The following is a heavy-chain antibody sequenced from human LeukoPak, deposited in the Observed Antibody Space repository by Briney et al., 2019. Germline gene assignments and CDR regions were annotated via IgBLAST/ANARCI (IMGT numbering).Heavy chain of an antibody. CDR2: ISAYNGNT. D-gene: IGHD3-22*01. J-gene: IGHJ4*02. CDR3: ARDRPDYYDSSGYNPVDY. V-gene: IGHV1-18*01. Sequence: ASVKVSRKASGYTFTSYGISWVRQAPGQGLEWMGWISAYNGNTNYAQKLQGRVTMTTDTSTSTAYMELRSLRSDDTAVYYCARDRPDYYDSSGYNPVDYWGQGTLVTVSS. CDR1: GYTFTSYG.